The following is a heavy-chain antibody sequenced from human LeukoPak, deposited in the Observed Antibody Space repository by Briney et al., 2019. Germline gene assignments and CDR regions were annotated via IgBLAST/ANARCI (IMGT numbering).Heavy chain of an antibody. CDR2: ITPILDIA. CDR3: ARVPPFYDSSGYYPQPLDY. J-gene: IGHJ4*02. D-gene: IGHD3-22*01. Sequence: SVKVSCKASGGTFSNYGISWVRQAPGQGLEWMGRITPILDIANYARRFQGRVTITADKSTTTAYMELNSLRSEDTAVYYCARVPPFYDSSGYYPQPLDYWGQGTLVTVSS. V-gene: IGHV1-69*04. CDR1: GGTFSNYG.